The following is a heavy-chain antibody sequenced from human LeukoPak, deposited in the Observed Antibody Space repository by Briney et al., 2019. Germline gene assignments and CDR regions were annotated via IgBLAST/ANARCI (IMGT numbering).Heavy chain of an antibody. D-gene: IGHD3-3*01. CDR1: GFTFSDYY. CDR2: ISSSGSTI. Sequence: PGGSLRLSCAASGFTFSDYYMSWIRQAPGKGLEWVSYISSSGSTIYYADSVKGRFTISRDNAKNTLYLQMNSLRAEDTAVYYCARVLAAGDAFDIWGQGTMVTVSS. CDR3: ARVLAAGDAFDI. V-gene: IGHV3-11*04. J-gene: IGHJ3*02.